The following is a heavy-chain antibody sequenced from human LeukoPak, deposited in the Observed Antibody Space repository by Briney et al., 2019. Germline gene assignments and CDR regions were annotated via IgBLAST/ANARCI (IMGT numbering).Heavy chain of an antibody. V-gene: IGHV4-34*01. J-gene: IGHJ4*02. CDR3: ARGVYGDYADY. CDR1: GGSFSSYY. D-gene: IGHD4-17*01. Sequence: SETLSLTCVVYGGSFSSYYWSWIRQPPGKRLEWIGEINYSGSTDYNPSLKSRVTISVDTSENQFSLKLSSVTAADTAVYYCARGVYGDYADYWGQGTLVTVSS. CDR2: INYSGST.